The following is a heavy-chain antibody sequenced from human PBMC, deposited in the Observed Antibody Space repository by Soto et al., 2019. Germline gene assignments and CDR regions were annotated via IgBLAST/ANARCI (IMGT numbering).Heavy chain of an antibody. CDR3: ASSYYYDSSGYSF. D-gene: IGHD3-22*01. Sequence: SETLSLTCTVSGDSISSSSYYWAWIRQPPEKGLEWIGSIYYSGSPYYSPSLKSRVTISVDTSKNQFSLKLRSVTASDTAVYYCASSYYYDSSGYSFWGQGTLVTVSS. V-gene: IGHV4-39*01. CDR1: GDSISSSSYY. CDR2: IYYSGSP. J-gene: IGHJ4*02.